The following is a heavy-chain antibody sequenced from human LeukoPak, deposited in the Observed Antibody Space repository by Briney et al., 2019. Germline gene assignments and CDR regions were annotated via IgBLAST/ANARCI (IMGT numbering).Heavy chain of an antibody. CDR1: GGSISSYY. CDR3: ARAIWYGSGTTAFDY. CDR2: IYNSGST. J-gene: IGHJ4*02. D-gene: IGHD3-10*01. V-gene: IGHV4-4*07. Sequence: SETLSLTCTVSGGSISSYYWSWIRQPAGKGLEWIGRIYNSGSTNYNTNDNPSLTSGVTMSVVTSKNQFSLKLNSVSAADTAVYFCARAIWYGSGTTAFDYWGQGTLVTVSP.